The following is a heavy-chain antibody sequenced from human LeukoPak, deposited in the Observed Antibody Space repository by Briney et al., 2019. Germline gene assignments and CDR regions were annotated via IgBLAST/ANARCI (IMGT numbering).Heavy chain of an antibody. CDR3: ARVSDGSGSYYFIPGAFDI. CDR1: GFTVSSNY. CDR2: IYSGGST. Sequence: PGGSLRLSCAASGFTVSSNYMSWVRQAPGKGLEWVSVIYSGGSTYYADSVKGRFTISRDNSKNTLYLQMNSLRAEDTAVYYCARVSDGSGSYYFIPGAFDIWGQGTMVTVSS. D-gene: IGHD3-10*01. J-gene: IGHJ3*02. V-gene: IGHV3-53*01.